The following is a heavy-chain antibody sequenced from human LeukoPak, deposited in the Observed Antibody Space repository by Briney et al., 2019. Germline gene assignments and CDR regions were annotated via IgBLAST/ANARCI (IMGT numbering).Heavy chain of an antibody. V-gene: IGHV3-30*02. D-gene: IGHD3-16*01. CDR2: IRYDGSNK. Sequence: GGSLRLSXAASGFTFSSYGMHWVRQAPGKGLEWVAFIRYDGSNKYYADSVKGRFTISRDNSKNTLYLQMNSLRAEDTAVYYCAKVAELWWSYYFDYWGQGTLVTVSS. CDR3: AKVAELWWSYYFDY. J-gene: IGHJ4*02. CDR1: GFTFSSYG.